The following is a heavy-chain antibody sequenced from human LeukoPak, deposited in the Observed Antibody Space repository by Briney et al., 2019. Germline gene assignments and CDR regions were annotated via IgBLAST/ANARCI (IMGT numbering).Heavy chain of an antibody. CDR1: GFIFGDHA. J-gene: IGHJ6*02. V-gene: IGHV3-49*04. CDR2: IRSKAYRGTT. CDR3: ARGPIELWIHNAMDV. D-gene: IGHD5-18*01. Sequence: GGSLRLSCTGSGFIFGDHAMSWVRQAPGKGLEWVGFIRSKAYRGTTEYAASVKGRFTISRDGFASIAYLQMNSLRTEDTAVYYCARGPIELWIHNAMDVWGQGTTVTVSS.